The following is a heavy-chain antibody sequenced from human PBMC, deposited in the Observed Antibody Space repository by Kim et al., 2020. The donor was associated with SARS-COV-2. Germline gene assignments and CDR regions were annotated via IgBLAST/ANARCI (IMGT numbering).Heavy chain of an antibody. CDR2: IKSDGTST. CDR3: FWLSGGY. J-gene: IGHJ1*01. D-gene: IGHD3-3*01. Sequence: GGSLRLSCAASGFTFSTYWMHWVRQAPGKGLVWVSRIKSDGTSTSYADSVKGRFTISRDNAKSTRFLQMNSLRADDTAVYYCFWLSGGYWGQGTLVTVSS. CDR1: GFTFSTYW. V-gene: IGHV3-74*01.